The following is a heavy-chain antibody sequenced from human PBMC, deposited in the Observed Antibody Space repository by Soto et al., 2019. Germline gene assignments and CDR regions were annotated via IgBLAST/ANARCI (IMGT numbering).Heavy chain of an antibody. CDR1: GGTFSSYA. V-gene: IGHV1-69*12. Sequence: QVQLVQSGAEVKKPGSSVKVSCKASGGTFSSYAISWVRQAPGHGLEWMGGIIPIFGTANYAQKFQGRVTIPADESTSTADMELSRLRSEDTAVYYCARDSGDPQDYWYFDLWGRGTLVTVSS. CDR3: ARDSGDPQDYWYFDL. CDR2: IIPIFGTA. D-gene: IGHD1-1*01. J-gene: IGHJ2*01.